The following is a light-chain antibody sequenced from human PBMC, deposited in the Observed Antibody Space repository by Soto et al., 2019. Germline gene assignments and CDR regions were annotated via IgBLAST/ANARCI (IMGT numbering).Light chain of an antibody. CDR1: QNLSRN. Sequence: EMVMTQSPATLSVSPGERATLSCRASQNLSRNLAWYQQQPGQAPRLLIFYASTRATGIPARFSGSGSGTDFTLTISSLQSEDFAVYYCQRFAKWPHTFGQGTKLVIK. J-gene: IGKJ2*01. CDR2: YAS. V-gene: IGKV3-15*01. CDR3: QRFAKWPHT.